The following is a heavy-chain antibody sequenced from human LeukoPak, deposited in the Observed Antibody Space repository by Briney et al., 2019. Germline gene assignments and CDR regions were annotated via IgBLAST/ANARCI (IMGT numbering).Heavy chain of an antibody. D-gene: IGHD3-16*01. CDR1: GGSISSGGYY. V-gene: IGHV4-31*03. Sequence: SQTLSLTCTVSGGSISSGGYYWSWLRQHPGKGLEWIGYMYYSGSTYYNPSLKSRVSISVDTSKNQLSLKLSSVTAADTAVYYCARVKVGANWFDPWGQGTLVTASS. CDR3: ARVKVGANWFDP. CDR2: MYYSGST. J-gene: IGHJ5*02.